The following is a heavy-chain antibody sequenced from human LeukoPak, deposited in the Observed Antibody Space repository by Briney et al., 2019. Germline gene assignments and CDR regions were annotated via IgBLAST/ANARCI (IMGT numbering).Heavy chain of an antibody. CDR1: GLTFSSYA. Sequence: QPGGSLRLSCAVSGLTFSSYAMSWVRQAPGKGLEWLSGIRASGGGPTYADSVKGRFTISRDNSKNTLYPQMNSLRADDTAVYYCALELTAFDFWGQGTLVRVSS. V-gene: IGHV3-23*01. CDR2: IRASGGGP. D-gene: IGHD1-7*01. CDR3: ALELTAFDF. J-gene: IGHJ4*02.